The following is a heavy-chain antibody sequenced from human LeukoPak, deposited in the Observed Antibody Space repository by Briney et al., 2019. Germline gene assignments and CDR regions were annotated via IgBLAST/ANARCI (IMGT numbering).Heavy chain of an antibody. CDR2: ISQNVYT. CDR1: GASIGSYY. J-gene: IGHJ6*02. V-gene: IGHV4-59*08. Sequence: SETLSLTCTVSGASIGSYYWSWSRQPLRKRVGWIGYISQNVYTQYTLSLKCRATLSRHTSANHVPLILSCVTAADTTGLYFPRHDEVEVIGHGMAVWGQGTTVTVSS. CDR3: PRHDEVEVIGHGMAV.